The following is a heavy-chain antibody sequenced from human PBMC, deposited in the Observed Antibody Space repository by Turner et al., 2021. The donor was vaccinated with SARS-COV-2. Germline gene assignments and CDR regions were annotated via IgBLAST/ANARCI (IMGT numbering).Heavy chain of an antibody. J-gene: IGHJ6*02. V-gene: IGHV3-23*01. D-gene: IGHD3-3*01. CDR2: ISGSGGST. CDR1: GFTFRSYA. Sequence: EVQLLESGGGLVQPGGSLRISCAASGFTFRSYAMSWVRQAPGKWLEWVSAISGSGGSTDYADSVKGRFTISRDNSKNTLYLQMNSLRAEDTAVYYCAKDQKGAGDLEWLAGYYYYAMDVWGQGTTVTVSS. CDR3: AKDQKGAGDLEWLAGYYYYAMDV.